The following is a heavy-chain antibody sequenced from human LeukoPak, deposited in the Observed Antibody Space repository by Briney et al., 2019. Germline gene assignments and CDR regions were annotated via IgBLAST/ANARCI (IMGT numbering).Heavy chain of an antibody. CDR3: ARELYYDFWSGYPSKTFDY. CDR1: GYTFTNFY. D-gene: IGHD3-3*01. J-gene: IGHJ4*02. V-gene: IGHV1-46*01. Sequence: ASVTVSFQASGYTFTNFYIHWVRQAAGQGLEWMGIINPSGGSTSYAQKFQGRVTMTRDMSTSTVYMELSSLRSEDTAVYYCARELYYDFWSGYPSKTFDYWGEGTLVTVSS. CDR2: INPSGGST.